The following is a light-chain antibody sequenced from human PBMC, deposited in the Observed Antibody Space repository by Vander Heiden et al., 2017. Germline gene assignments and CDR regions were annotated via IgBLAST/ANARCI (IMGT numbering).Light chain of an antibody. CDR3: QWRSNWTPLFT. CDR1: QGFSPH. Sequence: EIVLTQSPATLSLSPGERATLSCRASQGFSPHLAWYQQQPGQAPRPIIHDASTRATGIPARVSVSGSGTEFAFTLSSRGPEADAVDYCQWRSNWTPLFTFGPGTKVDIK. V-gene: IGKV3-11*01. CDR2: DAS. J-gene: IGKJ3*01.